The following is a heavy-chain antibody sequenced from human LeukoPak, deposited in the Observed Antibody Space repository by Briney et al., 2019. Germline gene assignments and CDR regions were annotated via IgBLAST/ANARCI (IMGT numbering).Heavy chain of an antibody. J-gene: IGHJ4*02. CDR2: IIPILGIA. Sequence: SVKVSCKASGGTFSSYAISWVRQAPGQGLEWMGRIIPILGIANYAQKFQGRVTITADKSTSTAYMELSSLRSEDTAVYYCARDGDDYRLDYWGQGTLVTVSS. CDR3: ARDGDDYRLDY. V-gene: IGHV1-69*04. CDR1: GGTFSSYA. D-gene: IGHD4-11*01.